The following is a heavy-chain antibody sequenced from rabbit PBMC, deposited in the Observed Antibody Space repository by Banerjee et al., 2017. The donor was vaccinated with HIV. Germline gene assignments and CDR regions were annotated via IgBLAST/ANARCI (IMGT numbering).Heavy chain of an antibody. CDR3: ARDMGGL. V-gene: IGHV1S40*01. D-gene: IGHD3-1*01. J-gene: IGHJ3*01. Sequence: YASWAKGRFTISKTSSTTVTLQMTSLTAADTATYFCARDMGGLWGQGTLVTVS.